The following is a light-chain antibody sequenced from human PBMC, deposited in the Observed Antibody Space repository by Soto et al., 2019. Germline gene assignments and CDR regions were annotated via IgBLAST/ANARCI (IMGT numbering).Light chain of an antibody. CDR1: SSDVGSYNY. CDR3: SSYTSSSTPYV. CDR2: DVS. Sequence: QSALTQPASVSGSPGQSITISCTGTSSDVGSYNYVSWYQHHPGKAPKLTIYDVSNRPSGFSNRFSGSKSGNTASLTISGLQAEDEGDYYCSSYTSSSTPYVFGSGTKVTVL. J-gene: IGLJ1*01. V-gene: IGLV2-14*03.